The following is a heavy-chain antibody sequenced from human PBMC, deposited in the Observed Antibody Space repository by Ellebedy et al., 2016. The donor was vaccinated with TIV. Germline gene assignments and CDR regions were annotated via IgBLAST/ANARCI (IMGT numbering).Heavy chain of an antibody. V-gene: IGHV3-7*01. J-gene: IGHJ4*02. CDR1: GFTFSNYW. Sequence: GGSLRLXCAASGFTFSNYWMSWVRQAPGKGLEWVATIKQDGSEKYYVASVTGRFTISRDNAKKSLYLQMNSLRAEGTDTAVYYCVRDKMVDATTGSKFDYWGQGTLVTVSS. D-gene: IGHD2-15*01. CDR2: IKQDGSEK. CDR3: VRDKMVDATTGSKFDY.